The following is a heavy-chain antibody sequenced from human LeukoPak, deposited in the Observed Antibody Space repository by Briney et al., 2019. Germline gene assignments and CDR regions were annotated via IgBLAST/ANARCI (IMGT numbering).Heavy chain of an antibody. CDR1: GFTFSSYE. V-gene: IGHV3-48*03. CDR3: ARLKLYDDYSLYHYGMDV. Sequence: GGSLRLSCAASGFTFSSYEMNWVRQAPGKGLEWVSYISSGGSIMYYADSVKGRFTISRDNAKNSLYLQMNSLRAEDTAVYYCARLKLYDDYSLYHYGMDVWGQGTTVTVSS. CDR2: ISSGGSIM. J-gene: IGHJ6*02. D-gene: IGHD4-17*01.